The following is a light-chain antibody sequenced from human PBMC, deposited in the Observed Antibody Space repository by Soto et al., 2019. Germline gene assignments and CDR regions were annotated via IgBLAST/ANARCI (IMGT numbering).Light chain of an antibody. V-gene: IGLV1-40*01. J-gene: IGLJ1*01. Sequence: QSVLTQPPSVPEAPGQRVTISCTGSSSNIGACYEQHWYQQFPGTAPKLLIYKNNNRPSGVPDRFSGSKSGTSASLAITGLQAEDEAEYYCQSYDSSLGGYVFGTGTKLTVL. CDR1: SSNIGACYE. CDR3: QSYDSSLGGYV. CDR2: KNN.